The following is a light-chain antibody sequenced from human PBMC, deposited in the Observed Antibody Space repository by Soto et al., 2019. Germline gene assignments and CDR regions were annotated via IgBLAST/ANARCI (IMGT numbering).Light chain of an antibody. CDR2: AAS. J-gene: IGKJ4*01. V-gene: IGKV1-9*01. Sequence: DIQLTQSPSFLSASVGDRVTITCRASQGISSDLAWYQQKPGKAPKLLIYAASTVQSGVPSSFNGSGSGTEFTLTVSSLQPEDCATYYCQQLNSDPITFGGGTKGEMK. CDR3: QQLNSDPIT. CDR1: QGISSD.